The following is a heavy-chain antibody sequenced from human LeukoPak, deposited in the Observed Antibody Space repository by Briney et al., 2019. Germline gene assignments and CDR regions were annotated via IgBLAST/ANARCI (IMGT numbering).Heavy chain of an antibody. D-gene: IGHD3-22*01. CDR1: GFTLSSYA. Sequence: GGSLRLSCAASGFTLSSYAMHWVRQAPGKGLEWVAVISYDGSNKYYADSVKGRFTISRDNSKNTLYLQMNSLRAEDTAVYYCARDQWSSGYHEYFQHWGQGTLVTVSS. J-gene: IGHJ1*01. CDR3: ARDQWSSGYHEYFQH. CDR2: ISYDGSNK. V-gene: IGHV3-30*04.